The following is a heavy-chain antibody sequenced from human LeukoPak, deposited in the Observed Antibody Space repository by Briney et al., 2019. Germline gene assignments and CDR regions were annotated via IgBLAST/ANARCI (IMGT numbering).Heavy chain of an antibody. J-gene: IGHJ5*02. CDR1: GGSFSGYY. CDR2: INHSGST. Sequence: PSGTLSLTCAVYGGSFSGYYWSWIRQPPGKGLEWIGEINHSGSTNYNPSLKRRVTISLDTSKNQFSLKLSSVTAADTAVYYCAKSLYGSGSYYNWFDPWGQGTLVTVSS. D-gene: IGHD3-10*01. V-gene: IGHV4-34*01. CDR3: AKSLYGSGSYYNWFDP.